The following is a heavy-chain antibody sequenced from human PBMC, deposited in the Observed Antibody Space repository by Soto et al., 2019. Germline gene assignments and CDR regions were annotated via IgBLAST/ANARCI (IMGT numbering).Heavy chain of an antibody. CDR2: IYYSGNT. Sequence: SETLSLPCAVSGCSISSDGYYWSWIRQHPGKGLEWIGYIYYSGNTYYNPSLKSRVTISVDTSKNQFSLKLSSVTAADTAVYYCARTNYYGSSGLYYFDSWGQGTLVTVSS. V-gene: IGHV4-31*11. D-gene: IGHD3-22*01. CDR3: ARTNYYGSSGLYYFDS. CDR1: GCSISSDGYY. J-gene: IGHJ4*02.